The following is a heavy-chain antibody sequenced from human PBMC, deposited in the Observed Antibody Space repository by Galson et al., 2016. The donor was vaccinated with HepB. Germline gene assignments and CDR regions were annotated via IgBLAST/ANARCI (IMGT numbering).Heavy chain of an antibody. Sequence: SLRLSCAASGFTFSSYAMSWVRQAPGKGLEWVANINQHGSEIHYVDSVRGRFTISRDNANNSLHLHMNSLRADDTAVYYCARPSCCIGHRAGLNWFDHWGQGSLVTVSS. CDR2: INQHGSEI. J-gene: IGHJ5*02. CDR1: GFTFSSYA. CDR3: ARPSCCIGHRAGLNWFDH. V-gene: IGHV3-7*01. D-gene: IGHD2-15*01.